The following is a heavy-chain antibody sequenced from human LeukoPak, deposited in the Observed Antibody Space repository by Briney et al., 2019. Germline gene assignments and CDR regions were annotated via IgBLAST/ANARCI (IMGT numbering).Heavy chain of an antibody. CDR2: ISSSSSYI. CDR1: GFTFSSYS. J-gene: IGHJ4*02. D-gene: IGHD3-22*01. V-gene: IGHV3-21*01. CDR3: AKDVGPGVYDYYDSSGYYS. Sequence: SGGSLRLSCAASGFTFSSYSMNWVRQAPGKGLEWVSSISSSSSYIYYADSVKGRFTISRDNSKNTLYLQMNSLRAEDTAVYYCAKDVGPGVYDYYDSSGYYSWGQGTLVTVSS.